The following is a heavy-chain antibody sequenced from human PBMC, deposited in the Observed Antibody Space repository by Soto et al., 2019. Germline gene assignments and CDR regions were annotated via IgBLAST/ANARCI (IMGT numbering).Heavy chain of an antibody. CDR3: ATSSITIFSMDV. CDR2: INHSGST. Sequence: SETLSLTYAVYGGSFSGYYWSWIRQPPGKGLEWIGEINHSGSTNYNPSLKSRVTISVDTSKNQFSLKLSSVTAADTAVYYCATSSITIFSMDVWGKGTTVTVSS. D-gene: IGHD3-9*01. CDR1: GGSFSGYY. J-gene: IGHJ6*03. V-gene: IGHV4-34*01.